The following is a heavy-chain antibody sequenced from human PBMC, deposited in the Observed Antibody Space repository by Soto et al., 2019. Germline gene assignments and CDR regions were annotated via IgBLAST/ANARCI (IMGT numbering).Heavy chain of an antibody. Sequence: GGSLRLSCAASGFTFSNYGMHWVRQPPGKGLEWVAVIWYDGSNKYYADSVKGRFTISRDNSKNTLYLQMNSLRAEDTAVYYCAVGYWNPKSFDYWGQGTLVTVSS. V-gene: IGHV3-33*01. CDR2: IWYDGSNK. CDR3: AVGYWNPKSFDY. J-gene: IGHJ4*02. D-gene: IGHD1-1*01. CDR1: GFTFSNYG.